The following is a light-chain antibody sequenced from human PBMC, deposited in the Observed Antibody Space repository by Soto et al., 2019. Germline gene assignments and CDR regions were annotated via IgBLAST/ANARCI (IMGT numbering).Light chain of an antibody. CDR3: STYAGSNNHVI. CDR2: EFS. V-gene: IGLV2-8*01. Sequence: QSALTQPPSASGSPGQSVTISCTGTSSDIGAYIYVSWYQQHPGKPPKLIIYEFSKRPSGVPDRFSGSKPGNTASLTVSGLQAEDEASYYCSTYAGSNNHVIFGGGTKLTVL. CDR1: SSDIGAYIY. J-gene: IGLJ2*01.